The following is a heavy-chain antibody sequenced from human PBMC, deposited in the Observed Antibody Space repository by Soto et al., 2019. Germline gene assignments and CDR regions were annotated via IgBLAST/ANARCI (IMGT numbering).Heavy chain of an antibody. CDR3: AKEAGPYGGGYYGMDV. CDR1: GFTFSSYG. D-gene: IGHD4-17*01. Sequence: PGGSLRLSCAASGFTFSSYGMHWVRQAPGKGLEWVAVISYDGSNKYYADSVKGRFTISRDNSKNTLYLQMNSLRAEDTAVYYCAKEAGPYGGGYYGMDVWGQGTTVTVSS. V-gene: IGHV3-30*18. J-gene: IGHJ6*02. CDR2: ISYDGSNK.